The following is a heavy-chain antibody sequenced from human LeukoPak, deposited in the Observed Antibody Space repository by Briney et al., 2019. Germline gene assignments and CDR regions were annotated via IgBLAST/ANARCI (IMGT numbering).Heavy chain of an antibody. CDR1: GFTFSNHA. J-gene: IGHJ4*02. CDR3: AKETGGAWGYFDN. V-gene: IGHV3-23*01. D-gene: IGHD1-14*01. CDR2: IIDGGSDT. Sequence: GGPLRLSCAASGFTFSNHAMTWVRQAPGKGLEWVSTIIDGGSDTAYADSVQGRFTISRDNSKSTVDLQMNSLRADDTAVYYCAKETGGAWGYFDNWGQGTLVTVSS.